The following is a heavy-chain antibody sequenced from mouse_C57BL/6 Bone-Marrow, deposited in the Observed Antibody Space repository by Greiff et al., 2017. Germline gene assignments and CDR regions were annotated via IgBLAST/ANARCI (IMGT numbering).Heavy chain of an antibody. V-gene: IGHV2-9*01. J-gene: IGHJ4*01. CDR2: IWGGGST. D-gene: IGHD2-2*01. CDR1: GFSLPSYG. CDR3: AKHVAFNYGWMDY. Sequence: QVQLKESGPGLVAPSQSLSITCTFSGFSLPSYGVDWVRQPPGKGLEWLGVIWGGGSTNYTSALMSRLSISKDNSNGQVFLKMNSLQTDDTAMYYCAKHVAFNYGWMDYWGQGTSVTVSS.